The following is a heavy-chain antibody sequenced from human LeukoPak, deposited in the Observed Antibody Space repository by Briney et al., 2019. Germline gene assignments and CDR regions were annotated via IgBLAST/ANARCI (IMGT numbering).Heavy chain of an antibody. CDR1: GFTFSSYS. Sequence: GGSLRLSCAASGFTFSSYSMNWVRQAPGKGLEWVSSISSSSYIYYADSVKGRFTISRDNAKNSLYLQMNSLRAEDTAVYYCARSPYVDVSDYWGQGTLVTVSS. CDR3: ARSPYVDVSDY. J-gene: IGHJ4*02. CDR2: ISSSSYI. D-gene: IGHD3-16*01. V-gene: IGHV3-21*01.